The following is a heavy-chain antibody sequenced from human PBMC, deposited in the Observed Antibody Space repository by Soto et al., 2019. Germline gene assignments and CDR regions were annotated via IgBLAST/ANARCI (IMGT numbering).Heavy chain of an antibody. CDR3: ARVGEWGGSYWLDP. J-gene: IGHJ5*02. Sequence: QVQLVQSGAEVKKPGSSVKVSCKASGGTFSSYAISWVRQAPGQGLEWMGGIIPIFGTANYAQKFQGRVTITADESRSTDDMELSIMRSEDTPVYYGARVGEWGGSYWLDPWGQGTLVTVSS. V-gene: IGHV1-69*01. CDR1: GGTFSSYA. D-gene: IGHD1-26*01. CDR2: IIPIFGTA.